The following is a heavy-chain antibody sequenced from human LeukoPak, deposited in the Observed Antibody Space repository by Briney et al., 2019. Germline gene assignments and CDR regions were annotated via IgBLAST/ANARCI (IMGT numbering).Heavy chain of an antibody. V-gene: IGHV4-59*01. J-gene: IGHJ4*02. D-gene: IGHD6-13*01. Sequence: SETLSLTCTVSGGSISSYYWSWIRQPPGKGLEWIGYIYYSGSTNYNPSLKSRVTISVDTSKNHFSLKLSAVTAADTAVYYCARGVYIAAAQYGYWGQGTLVSVSS. CDR3: ARGVYIAAAQYGY. CDR2: IYYSGST. CDR1: GGSISSYY.